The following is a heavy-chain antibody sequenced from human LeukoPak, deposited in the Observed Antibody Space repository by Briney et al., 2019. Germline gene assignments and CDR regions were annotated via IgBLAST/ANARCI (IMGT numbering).Heavy chain of an antibody. D-gene: IGHD5-12*01. CDR2: ISYDGSNK. J-gene: IGHJ6*02. V-gene: IGHV3-30*18. CDR1: GYTFTGYY. Sequence: SCKASGYTFTGYYMHWVRQAPGKGLEWVAVISYDGSNKYYADSVKGRFTISRDNSKNTLYLQMNSLRAEDTAVYYCAKDIVATSRYYYYGMDVWGQGTTVTVSS. CDR3: AKDIVATSRYYYYGMDV.